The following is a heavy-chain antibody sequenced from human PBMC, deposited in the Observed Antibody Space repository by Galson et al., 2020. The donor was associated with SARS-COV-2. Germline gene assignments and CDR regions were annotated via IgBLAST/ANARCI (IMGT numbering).Heavy chain of an antibody. D-gene: IGHD3-3*01. Sequence: ASVKVSCKASGYTFTSYGISWVRQAPGQGLEWMGWISAYNGNTNYAQKLQGRVTMTTDTSTSTAYMELRSLRSDDTAVYYCARAYSEITIFGVAQCAFDIWGQGTMVTVSS. CDR1: GYTFTSYG. J-gene: IGHJ3*02. CDR3: ARAYSEITIFGVAQCAFDI. CDR2: ISAYNGNT. V-gene: IGHV1-18*01.